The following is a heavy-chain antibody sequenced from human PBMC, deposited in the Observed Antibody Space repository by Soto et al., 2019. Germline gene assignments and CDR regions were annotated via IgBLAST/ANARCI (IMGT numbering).Heavy chain of an antibody. V-gene: IGHV3-21*01. CDR1: GFTFSSYT. Sequence: PGGSLRLSCAASGFTFSSYTMSWVRQAPGKGLEWVSSITSISSYIYYTDSVKGRFTISRDNAKNSLYLQMMSLTAEDTAIYYCVRGGGGGLFDPWGQGTMVTVSS. CDR3: VRGGGGGLFDP. D-gene: IGHD2-15*01. CDR2: ITSISSYI. J-gene: IGHJ5*02.